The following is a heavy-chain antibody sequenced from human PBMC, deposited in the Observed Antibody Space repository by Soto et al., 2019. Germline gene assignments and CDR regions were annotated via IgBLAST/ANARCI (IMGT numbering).Heavy chain of an antibody. J-gene: IGHJ4*02. CDR2: ISYDGSNK. D-gene: IGHD3-10*01. Sequence: QVQLVESGGGVVQPGRSLRLSCAASGFTFSSYGMHWVRQAPGKGLEWVAVISYDGSNKYYADSVKGRFTIARDNSNNTLYLQIVSLRAEDTAVYYCAKDSDPGSGGYLTPFLDYWGQGTLVTVSS. CDR1: GFTFSSYG. V-gene: IGHV3-30*18. CDR3: AKDSDPGSGGYLTPFLDY.